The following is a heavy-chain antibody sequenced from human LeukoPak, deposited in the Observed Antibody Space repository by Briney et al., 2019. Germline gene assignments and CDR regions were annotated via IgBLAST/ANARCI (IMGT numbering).Heavy chain of an antibody. Sequence: GGSLRLSCAASGFTFSSYAMSWLRQAPGTGLQWVSAITISGSSTYFADSVKGRFTISRDNSKNTLYLQMNSLRGEDTAVYYCAKFGPGMGAADYWGQGTLVTVSS. V-gene: IGHV3-23*01. J-gene: IGHJ4*02. CDR3: AKFGPGMGAADY. CDR1: GFTFSSYA. D-gene: IGHD1-26*01. CDR2: ITISGSST.